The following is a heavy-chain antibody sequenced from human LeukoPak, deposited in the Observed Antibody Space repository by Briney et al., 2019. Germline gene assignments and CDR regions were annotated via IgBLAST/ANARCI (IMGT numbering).Heavy chain of an antibody. CDR3: ATNNWFDP. J-gene: IGHJ5*02. CDR2: INDGGST. Sequence: SETPSLTCAVSGGSFSGHYWSWIRQPPGKGLEWIGEINDGGSTKYNPSLKSRVTISADTSKNQFSLKLSSVTAADTAVYYCATNNWFDPWGQGTLVTVSS. CDR1: GGSFSGHY. V-gene: IGHV4-34*01.